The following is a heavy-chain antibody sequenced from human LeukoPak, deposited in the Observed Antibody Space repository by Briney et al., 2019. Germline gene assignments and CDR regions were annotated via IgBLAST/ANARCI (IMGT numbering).Heavy chain of an antibody. J-gene: IGHJ4*02. V-gene: IGHV3-53*01. CDR3: AILGGGVIFDY. CDR2: IYSGGST. Sequence: GGSLRPSCAASGFTVSSNYMSWVRQAPGKGLEWVSVIYSGGSTYYADSVKGRFTISRDNSKNTLYLQMNSLRAEDTAVYYCAILGGGVIFDYWGQGTLVTVSS. D-gene: IGHD3-16*01. CDR1: GFTVSSNY.